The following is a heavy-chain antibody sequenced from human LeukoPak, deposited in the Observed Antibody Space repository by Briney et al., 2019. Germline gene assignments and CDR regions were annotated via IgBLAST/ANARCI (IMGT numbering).Heavy chain of an antibody. CDR3: ARDRGSSWDIPPNWFDP. CDR2: INAGNGNT. D-gene: IGHD6-13*01. J-gene: IGHJ5*02. V-gene: IGHV1-18*01. Sequence: ASVKVSCKASGYTFTSYGISWVRQAPGQGLEWMGWINAGNGNTKYSQNFQGRVTITRDTSTSTAYMELSSLRSDDTAVYYCARDRGSSWDIPPNWFDPWGQGTLVTVSS. CDR1: GYTFTSYG.